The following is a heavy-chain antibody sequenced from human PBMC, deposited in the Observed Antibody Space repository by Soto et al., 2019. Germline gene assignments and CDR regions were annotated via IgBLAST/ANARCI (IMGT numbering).Heavy chain of an antibody. J-gene: IGHJ5*02. CDR3: ARGGRYYYDSSGYLPGGFDP. Sequence: SQTLSLTCAISGDSVSSNSAAWNWIRQSPSRGLERLGRTYFRSKWYNDFAVSVKSRITINPDPSKNQFSLQLNSVTPEDTAVYYCARGGRYYYDSSGYLPGGFDPWGQGTLVTVSS. D-gene: IGHD3-22*01. CDR1: GDSVSSNSAA. V-gene: IGHV6-1*01. CDR2: TYFRSKWYN.